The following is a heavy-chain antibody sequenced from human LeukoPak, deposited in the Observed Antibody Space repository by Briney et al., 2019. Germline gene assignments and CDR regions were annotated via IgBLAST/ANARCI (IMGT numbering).Heavy chain of an antibody. CDR2: ISAYNGKT. Sequence: ASVKVSCKASGYTFTGYGISWVRQAPGQGLEWMGWISAYNGKTNYAQKLQGRVTMTTDTSTSTAYMELRSLRSDDTAVYYCARVLGYCSSTSCYAFDIWGQGTMVTVSS. J-gene: IGHJ3*02. CDR3: ARVLGYCSSTSCYAFDI. D-gene: IGHD2-2*01. CDR1: GYTFTGYG. V-gene: IGHV1-18*01.